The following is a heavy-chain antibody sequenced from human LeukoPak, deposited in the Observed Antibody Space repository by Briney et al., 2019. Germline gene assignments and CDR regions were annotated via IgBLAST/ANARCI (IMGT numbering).Heavy chain of an antibody. D-gene: IGHD3-16*01. CDR3: ARDELMFGGVDYFDY. CDR2: IWYDGSNK. J-gene: IGHJ4*02. Sequence: PGGSLRLSCAASGFIFSSYGMHWVRQAPGKGLEWVAVIWYDGSNKYYADSVKGRFTISRDNSKNTLYLQMNSLRAEDTAVYYCARDELMFGGVDYFDYWGQGTLVTVSS. V-gene: IGHV3-33*01. CDR1: GFIFSSYG.